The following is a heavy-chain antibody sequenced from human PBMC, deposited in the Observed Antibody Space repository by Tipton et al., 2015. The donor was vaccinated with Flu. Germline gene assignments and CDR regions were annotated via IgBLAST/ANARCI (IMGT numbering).Heavy chain of an antibody. J-gene: IGHJ3*02. CDR1: GGTFSSYA. V-gene: IGHV1-69*01. CDR3: THDCSSTSCYTGHAFDI. CDR2: IIPIFGTA. D-gene: IGHD2-2*02. Sequence: QLVQSGAEVKKPGSSVKVSCKASGGTFSSYAISWVRQAPGQGLEWMGGIIPIFGTANYAQKFQGRVTITADESTSTAYMELSSLRSEDTAVYYCTHDCSSTSCYTGHAFDIWGQGTMVTVSS.